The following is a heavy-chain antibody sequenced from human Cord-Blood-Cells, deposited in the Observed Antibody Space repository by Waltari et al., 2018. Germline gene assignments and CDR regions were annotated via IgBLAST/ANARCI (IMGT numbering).Heavy chain of an antibody. V-gene: IGHV3-30-3*01. CDR3: ARAYSSSCDY. CDR1: GFTFSSYA. Sequence: QVQLVESGGGVVQPGRSLRLSCAASGFTFSSYAMHWVRQAPGKGLEWVAVISYDGSNKYYADSVKGRFTISRDNSKNTLYLQMNSLRAEDTAVYYCARAYSSSCDYWGQGTLVTVSS. D-gene: IGHD6-13*01. J-gene: IGHJ4*02. CDR2: ISYDGSNK.